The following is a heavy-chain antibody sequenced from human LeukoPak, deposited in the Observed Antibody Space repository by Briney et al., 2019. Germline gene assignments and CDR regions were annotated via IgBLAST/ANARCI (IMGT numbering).Heavy chain of an antibody. CDR1: GFTFSSYA. D-gene: IGHD2-21*02. Sequence: PGGSLRLSCAASGFTFSSYAMSWVRQAPGKGLEWVSAISGSGGSTYYADSVKGRFTISRDNSKNTLYLQMNSLRAEDTAVYYCAKDGGVVVTASGAFDIWGQGTMVSVSS. V-gene: IGHV3-23*01. CDR3: AKDGGVVVTASGAFDI. CDR2: ISGSGGST. J-gene: IGHJ3*02.